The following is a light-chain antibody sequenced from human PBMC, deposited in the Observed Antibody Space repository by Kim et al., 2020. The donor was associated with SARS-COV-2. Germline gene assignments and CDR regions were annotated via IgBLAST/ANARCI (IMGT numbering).Light chain of an antibody. CDR2: KAS. V-gene: IGKV1-5*03. J-gene: IGKJ2*03. CDR3: QQYNSYSG. CDR1: QSISSW. Sequence: LSAAVGDRVTVPCRASQSISSWLAWYQQKPGKAPKLLIYKASSLESGVPSRFSGSGSGTEFTLTISSLQPDDFATYYCQQYNSYSGFGQGTKLEI.